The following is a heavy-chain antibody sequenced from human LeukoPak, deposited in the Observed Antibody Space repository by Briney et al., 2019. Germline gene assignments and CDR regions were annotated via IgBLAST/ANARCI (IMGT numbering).Heavy chain of an antibody. CDR2: IYDSGST. J-gene: IGHJ4*02. CDR1: GASISGHY. CDR3: ARRNPTAAGFD. D-gene: IGHD6-13*01. Sequence: SETLSHTCTVSGASISGHYWNWIRQPPGKGLEWIGYIYDSGSTNYNPSLKSRVTFSDDTSKNQFSLKLTSVTAADTAVYYCARRNPTAAGFDWGQGTLVTVSS. V-gene: IGHV4-59*08.